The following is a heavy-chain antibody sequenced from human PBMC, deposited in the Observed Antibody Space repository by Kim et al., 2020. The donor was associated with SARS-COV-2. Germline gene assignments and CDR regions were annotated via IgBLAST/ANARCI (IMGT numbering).Heavy chain of an antibody. CDR2: VNPADSDT. CDR3: ARRPPPGYTCAYYFDY. CDR1: GYSFTSYW. D-gene: IGHD5-18*01. V-gene: IGHV5-51*01. Sequence: GESLKISCKGSGYSFTSYWIGWVRQMPGKGLEWMGVVNPADSDTRYSPSFQAQVTISFDTSISTAYLQWSSLKASDTGIYYCARRPPPGYTCAYYFDYRGQGSLVTVSA. J-gene: IGHJ4*02.